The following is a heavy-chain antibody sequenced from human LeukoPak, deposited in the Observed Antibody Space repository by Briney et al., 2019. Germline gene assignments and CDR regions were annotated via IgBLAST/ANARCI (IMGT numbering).Heavy chain of an antibody. CDR3: ARSDEGGTMDY. V-gene: IGHV5-51*01. D-gene: IGHD1-7*01. Sequence: GESLKISCKASGYSFSIYWIGWVRQMPGKDLEWMGIIYPGDSDTRYSPPSQGQVTISADTSISTAYLQWSSLKASDTAMYYCARSDEGGTMDYWGQGTLVTVSS. CDR2: IYPGDSDT. CDR1: GYSFSIYW. J-gene: IGHJ4*02.